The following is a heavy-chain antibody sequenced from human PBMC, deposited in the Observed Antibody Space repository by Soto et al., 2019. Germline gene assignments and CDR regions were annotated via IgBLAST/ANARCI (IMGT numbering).Heavy chain of an antibody. V-gene: IGHV1-18*01. CDR1: GYTFTSYG. D-gene: IGHD3-10*01. J-gene: IGHJ6*03. Sequence: ASVKVSCKASGYTFTSYGISWVRQAPGQGLEWMGWISAYNGNTNYAQKLQGRVTMTTDTSTSTAYMELRSLRTDDTAVYYCGGGGGGYGSGSYYGPGYYYYMDVWGKGTTVTVSS. CDR2: ISAYNGNT. CDR3: GGGGGGYGSGSYYGPGYYYYMDV.